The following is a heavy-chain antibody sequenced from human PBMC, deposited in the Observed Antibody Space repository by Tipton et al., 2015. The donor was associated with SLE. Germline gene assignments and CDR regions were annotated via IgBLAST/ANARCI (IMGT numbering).Heavy chain of an antibody. D-gene: IGHD5-12*01. V-gene: IGHV3-15*01. CDR1: GFTFTNAW. J-gene: IGHJ4*02. CDR2: IKSKADGGTT. CDR3: IPRGYSGY. Sequence: SLRLSCTVSGFTFTNAWMSWVRQAPGKGLEWVGRIKSKADGGTTDYVAPVKGRVTMSRDDSKNTLYLQMNSLKTEDTAVYYCIPRGYSGYWGQGTLVTVSS.